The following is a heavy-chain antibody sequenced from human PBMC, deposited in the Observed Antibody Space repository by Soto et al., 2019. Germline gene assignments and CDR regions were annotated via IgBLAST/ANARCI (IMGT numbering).Heavy chain of an antibody. V-gene: IGHV1-69*06. CDR3: ANIRWTISLQEEDAI. D-gene: IGHD2-15*01. CDR2: FIPIFGTP. J-gene: IGHJ4*02. Sequence: QVQLVQSGAEVKKPVSSVKVSCKSSGGTFGSEAISWVRQAPGQGLEWMGGFIPIFGTPHYAQKFHGRVKIPADIATSTAYLELSSLKSADTAVYYCANIRWTISLQEEDAIWGQGTLVTVSS. CDR1: GGTFGSEA.